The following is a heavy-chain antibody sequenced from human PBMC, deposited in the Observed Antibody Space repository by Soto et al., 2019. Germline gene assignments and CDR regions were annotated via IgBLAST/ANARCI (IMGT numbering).Heavy chain of an antibody. Sequence: PGGSLRLSCGASGFTFSRYGMHWVRQAPGKGLEWVALIWNDGIRKVYVDSVKGRFSISRDNSKNTLDLQMNSLRAEDTAVYYCARDDDNEANAFDYWGPGTLVTVSS. V-gene: IGHV3-33*01. CDR1: GFTFSRYG. J-gene: IGHJ4*02. CDR2: IWNDGIRK. CDR3: ARDDDNEANAFDY. D-gene: IGHD2-8*01.